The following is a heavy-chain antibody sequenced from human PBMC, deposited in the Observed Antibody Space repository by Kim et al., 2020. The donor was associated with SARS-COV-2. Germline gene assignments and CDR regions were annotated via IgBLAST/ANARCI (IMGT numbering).Heavy chain of an antibody. Sequence: VDCVKGRFNNSRDNAKDSLYLQVNSLRDEGTAVYYCARVLTDYGDYYFDYWGQGTLVTVSS. CDR3: ARVLTDYGDYYFDY. V-gene: IGHV3-48*02. J-gene: IGHJ4*02. D-gene: IGHD4-17*01.